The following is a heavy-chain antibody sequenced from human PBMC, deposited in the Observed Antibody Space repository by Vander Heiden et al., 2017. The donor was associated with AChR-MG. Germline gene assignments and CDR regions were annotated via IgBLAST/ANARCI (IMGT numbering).Heavy chain of an antibody. V-gene: IGHV1-69*01. Sequence: QVQLVQSGAVVKKPGSSVKVSCKASAGTFSSYATPWVRQAPGQGLEWMGGIFPIFGTANYAQKFQGRVTITADESTSTAYMGLSSLRSEDTAVYYCASYCSSTSCTHYYYYGMDVWGQGTTVTVSS. J-gene: IGHJ6*02. D-gene: IGHD2-2*01. CDR1: AGTFSSYA. CDR3: ASYCSSTSCTHYYYYGMDV. CDR2: IFPIFGTA.